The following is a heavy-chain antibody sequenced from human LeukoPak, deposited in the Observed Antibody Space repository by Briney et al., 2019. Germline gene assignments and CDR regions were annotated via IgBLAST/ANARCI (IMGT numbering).Heavy chain of an antibody. V-gene: IGHV2-5*02. D-gene: IGHD5-18*01. Sequence: SGPTLVNPTQTLTLTCTFSGFSLSTSGVGVGWTRQPPGEALEWLALIYWDDDKRYSPSLNSRLTITKDISKNHVVLTMTNMDPVDTATYYCAHRNTTMAIDYWGQGTLVTVSS. J-gene: IGHJ4*02. CDR1: GFSLSTSGVG. CDR3: AHRNTTMAIDY. CDR2: IYWDDDK.